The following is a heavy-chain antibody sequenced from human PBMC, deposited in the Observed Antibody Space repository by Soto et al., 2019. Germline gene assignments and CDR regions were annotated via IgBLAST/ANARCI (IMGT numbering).Heavy chain of an antibody. Sequence: ESGGGVIQPGRPLRLSCVASGFSFSDSGMHWVRQVPGKGLEWLAVISSDGSHKYYGDSAKGRFTISRDNTRKTVYLQLLGLTAEDTAMYFCAKDRRAYYYGSVSDHWGQGTLVIVSS. CDR1: GFSFSDSG. V-gene: IGHV3-30*18. J-gene: IGHJ4*02. D-gene: IGHD3-10*01. CDR3: AKDRRAYYYGSVSDH. CDR2: ISSDGSHK.